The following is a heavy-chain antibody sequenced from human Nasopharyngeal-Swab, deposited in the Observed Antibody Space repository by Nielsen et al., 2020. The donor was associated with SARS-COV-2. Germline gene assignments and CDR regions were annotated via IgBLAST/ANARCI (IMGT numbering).Heavy chain of an antibody. V-gene: IGHV3-30*03. Sequence: GGSLRLSCAGSGFTFSSYGMNWVRQAPGKGLEWVAVMPNDGNYKFYADSVKGRFTISRDNSKNTLYLQMNSLRAEDTAVYYCARDFTAIFGVVGDAFDIWGQGTMVTVSS. D-gene: IGHD3-3*01. CDR2: MPNDGNYK. J-gene: IGHJ3*02. CDR3: ARDFTAIFGVVGDAFDI. CDR1: GFTFSSYG.